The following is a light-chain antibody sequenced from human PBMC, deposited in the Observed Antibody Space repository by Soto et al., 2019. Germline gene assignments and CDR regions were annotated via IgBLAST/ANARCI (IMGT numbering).Light chain of an antibody. Sequence: QSVLTQPASVSGSPGQSITISCTGTSRDVGAYNTVSWYQQHPGKVPKVIIYDVSNRPSGVSNRFSGSKSGKTASLTISGLQAEDEADYYCSSYTSSSPPYVFGTGTKVTVL. CDR1: SRDVGAYNT. CDR3: SSYTSSSPPYV. V-gene: IGLV2-14*03. CDR2: DVS. J-gene: IGLJ1*01.